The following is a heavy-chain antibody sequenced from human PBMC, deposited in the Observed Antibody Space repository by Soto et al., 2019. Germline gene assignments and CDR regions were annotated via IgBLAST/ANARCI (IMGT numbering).Heavy chain of an antibody. CDR3: ARDHRTGSYSV. CDR2: INANNGFT. V-gene: IGHV1-2*02. J-gene: IGHJ4*02. D-gene: IGHD1-26*01. CDR1: GYTFTDYY. Sequence: ASVKVSCKASGYTFTDYYIHWVRQAPGQGLEWIGWINANNGFTDYAQKFQDRFTMTRDTSINTAYMEVNSLRSDDTALYCCARDHRTGSYSVWGQGTLGTVSS.